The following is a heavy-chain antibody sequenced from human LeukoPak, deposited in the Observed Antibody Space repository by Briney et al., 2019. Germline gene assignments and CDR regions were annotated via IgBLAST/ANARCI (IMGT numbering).Heavy chain of an antibody. CDR1: GFVFSDSA. CDR3: TGPAHDFDFWSGYYSF. V-gene: IGHV3-73*01. D-gene: IGHD3-3*01. Sequence: GGSLRLSCAASGFVFSDSAVHWVRQTSGTGLEWIGLIRGKAKNYATGHAASVRGRFSVSRDDSKNTAYLEMNSLKIEDTAVYYCTGPAHDFDFWSGYYSFWGPGTLVTVSS. J-gene: IGHJ4*02. CDR2: IRGKAKNYAT.